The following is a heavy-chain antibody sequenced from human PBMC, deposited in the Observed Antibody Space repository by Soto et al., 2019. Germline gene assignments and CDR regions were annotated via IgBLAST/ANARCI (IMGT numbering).Heavy chain of an antibody. Sequence: EVQLLESGGGLVQPGASLRLSCAFSGFIFGNYMMTWVRQAPGKGLEWVSTIRDGGESTYYADSVKGRFTISRDNSKNTLYLQMDSLGVEDTAVYYCAPHVHCSGGSCHYDAFDIRGQGKMVTVSS. CDR3: APHVHCSGGSCHYDAFDI. J-gene: IGHJ3*02. V-gene: IGHV3-23*01. CDR2: IRDGGEST. CDR1: GFIFGNYM. D-gene: IGHD2-15*01.